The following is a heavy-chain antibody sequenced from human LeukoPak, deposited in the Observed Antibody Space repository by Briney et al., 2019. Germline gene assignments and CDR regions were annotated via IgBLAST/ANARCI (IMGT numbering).Heavy chain of an antibody. J-gene: IGHJ4*02. CDR3: ARYMRIAARRVFDY. Sequence: GGSLRLSCAASGFTFSSYGMHWVRQAPGKGLEWVAVIWYDGSNKYYADSVKGRFTISRDNSKNTLYLQMNSLRAEDTAVYYCARYMRIAARRVFDYWGQGTLVTVSS. V-gene: IGHV3-33*01. CDR1: GFTFSSYG. CDR2: IWYDGSNK. D-gene: IGHD6-6*01.